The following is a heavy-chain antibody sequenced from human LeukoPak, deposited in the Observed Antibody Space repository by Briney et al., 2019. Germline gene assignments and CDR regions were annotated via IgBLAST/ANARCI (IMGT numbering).Heavy chain of an antibody. V-gene: IGHV1-2*04. CDR1: GYTFTGYY. D-gene: IGHD2-2*01. Sequence: ASVKLSCKASGYTFTGYYMHWVRQAPGQGVEWRGWINPNSGGTNYAQKFQGWVTMTRDTSISTAYMELSRLRSDDTAVYYCARGCSSNRCSGDYYYMDVWGKGTTVTVSS. CDR3: ARGCSSNRCSGDYYYMDV. CDR2: INPNSGGT. J-gene: IGHJ6*03.